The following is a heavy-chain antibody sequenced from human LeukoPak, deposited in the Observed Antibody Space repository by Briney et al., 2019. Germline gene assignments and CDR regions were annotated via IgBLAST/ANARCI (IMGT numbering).Heavy chain of an antibody. CDR1: GFTFSSCS. CDR2: ISGSGGSA. J-gene: IGHJ4*02. CDR3: AKQGGDFYDTSGKGFDY. D-gene: IGHD2-21*01. Sequence: GGSLRLSCAASGFTFSSCSMSWVRQAPGKGLEWVSAISGSGGSAYYADSVKGRFTFSRDNSKNTLYLQMNSLTAADTAIYYCAKQGGDFYDTSGKGFDYWGQGTPVTVSS. V-gene: IGHV3-23*01.